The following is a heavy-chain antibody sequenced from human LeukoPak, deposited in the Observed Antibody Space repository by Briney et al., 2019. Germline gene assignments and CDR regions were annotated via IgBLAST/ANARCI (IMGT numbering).Heavy chain of an antibody. Sequence: EPSETLSLTCAVSGGSFSGHYWNWIRQPPGKGLEWIGEINHGGSTNYNPSLKSRVTISVDTSQNQFSLRLSSVTAADTAVYYCARGRYVTTRGGAAAGFLDYWGQGTLVTVST. CDR3: ARGRYVTTRGGAAAGFLDY. J-gene: IGHJ4*02. CDR2: INHGGST. D-gene: IGHD6-13*01. CDR1: GGSFSGHY. V-gene: IGHV4-34*01.